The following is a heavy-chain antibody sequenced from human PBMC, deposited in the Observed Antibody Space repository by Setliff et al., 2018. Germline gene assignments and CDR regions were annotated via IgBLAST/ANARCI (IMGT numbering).Heavy chain of an antibody. CDR1: GFTFSSYW. CDR2: INSDVSST. D-gene: IGHD2-21*01. Sequence: GGSLRLSCAASGFTFSSYWMHWVRQAPGKGLVWVSRINSDVSSTSYADSVKCRFTISRYNAKNTLYLQMNSLRAEDTAVYYCASYSLYCGGDCPYSSNWCHHFDYWGQGTLVTVSS. J-gene: IGHJ4*02. V-gene: IGHV3-74*01. CDR3: ASYSLYCGGDCPYSSNWCHHFDY.